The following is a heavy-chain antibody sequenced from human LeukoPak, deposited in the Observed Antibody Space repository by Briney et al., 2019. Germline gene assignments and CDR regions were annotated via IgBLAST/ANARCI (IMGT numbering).Heavy chain of an antibody. J-gene: IGHJ5*02. CDR2: INHSGST. Sequence: PSETLSLTCAVYGGSFSGYYWSWVRQPPEKGLEWIGEINHSGSTNYNPSLKSRVTISVDTSKNQFSLKLSSVTAADTAVYYCATYSGYDLGNWFDPWGQGTLVTVSS. CDR3: ATYSGYDLGNWFDP. CDR1: GGSFSGYY. V-gene: IGHV4-34*01. D-gene: IGHD5-12*01.